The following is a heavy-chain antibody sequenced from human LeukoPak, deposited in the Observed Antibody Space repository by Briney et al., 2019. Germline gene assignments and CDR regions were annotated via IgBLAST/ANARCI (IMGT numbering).Heavy chain of an antibody. CDR3: ARHERLDYYDSSGYYFDY. V-gene: IGHV5-51*01. J-gene: IGHJ4*02. Sequence: GESLKISCKGSGYSFTSYWIGWVRQMPGKGLEWMGIICPGDSDTGYSPSFQGQVTISADKSISTAYLQWSSLKASDTAMYYCARHERLDYYDSSGYYFDYWGQGTLVTVSS. D-gene: IGHD3-22*01. CDR1: GYSFTSYW. CDR2: ICPGDSDT.